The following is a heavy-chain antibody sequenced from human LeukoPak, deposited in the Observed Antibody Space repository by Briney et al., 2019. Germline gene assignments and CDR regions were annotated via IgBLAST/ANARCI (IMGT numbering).Heavy chain of an antibody. D-gene: IGHD2-15*01. CDR3: VKESLSPLYYYFDY. Sequence: GGSLRLSCAASGFTFSSYGMHWVRQAPGKGLEWVAVISYDGSNKYYADSVKGRFTISRDNSKNTLYLQMNSLRAEDTAVYYCVKESLSPLYYYFDYWGQGTLVTVSS. J-gene: IGHJ4*02. CDR2: ISYDGSNK. CDR1: GFTFSSYG. V-gene: IGHV3-30*18.